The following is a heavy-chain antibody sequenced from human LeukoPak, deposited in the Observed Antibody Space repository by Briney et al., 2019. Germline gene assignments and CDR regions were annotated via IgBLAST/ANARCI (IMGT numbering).Heavy chain of an antibody. CDR2: IYTSGST. CDR3: ARATHTIRADYNPFDF. D-gene: IGHD4-11*01. V-gene: IGHV4-4*07. J-gene: IGHJ4*02. CDR1: GGSIGSYF. Sequence: SETLSLACTLYGGSIGSYFWSWLRQPAGKGLEWIGRIYTSGSTTYNPSLKGRVPMSVDTSKDQFSLKLSSVTAADTAIYYCARATHTIRADYNPFDFWGQGTLVTVSS.